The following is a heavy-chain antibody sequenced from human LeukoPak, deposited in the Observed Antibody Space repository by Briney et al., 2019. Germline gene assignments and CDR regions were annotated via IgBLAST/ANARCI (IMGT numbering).Heavy chain of an antibody. CDR3: ARGLYYYGSGSYYGY. Sequence: SETLSLTCTVSGGSISSYYWSWIRQPPGKGLEWIGEINHSGSTNYNPSLKSRVTISVDTSKNQFSLKLSSVTAADTAVYYCARGLYYYGSGSYYGYWGQGTLVTVSS. CDR2: INHSGST. D-gene: IGHD3-10*01. V-gene: IGHV4-34*01. J-gene: IGHJ4*02. CDR1: GGSISSYY.